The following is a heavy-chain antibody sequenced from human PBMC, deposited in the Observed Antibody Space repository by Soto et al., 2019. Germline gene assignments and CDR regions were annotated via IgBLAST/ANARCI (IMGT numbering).Heavy chain of an antibody. CDR3: ARFLDYYDSSGSGY. CDR2: ISAYNGNT. V-gene: IGHV1-18*01. CDR1: GYTFTSYG. J-gene: IGHJ4*02. D-gene: IGHD3-22*01. Sequence: ASVKVSCKASGYTFTSYGISWVRQAPGQGLEWMGWISAYNGNTNYAQKLQGRVTMTTDTSTSTAYMELRSLRSDDTAVYYCARFLDYYDSSGSGYWGQGTLVTVSS.